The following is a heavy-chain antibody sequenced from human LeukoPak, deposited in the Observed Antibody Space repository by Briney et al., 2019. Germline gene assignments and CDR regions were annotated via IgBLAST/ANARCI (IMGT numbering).Heavy chain of an antibody. CDR3: ARGVISTIPSNSFDS. D-gene: IGHD2-21*01. CDR2: IIPIFGTA. Sequence: SVKVSCKASGGTFSSYAISWVRQAPGQGLEWMGGIIPIFGTANYAQKFQGRVTIITDESTSTAYMELSNLRSDDTAVYYCARGVISTIPSNSFDSWGQGTLVTVSS. V-gene: IGHV1-69*05. J-gene: IGHJ5*01. CDR1: GGTFSSYA.